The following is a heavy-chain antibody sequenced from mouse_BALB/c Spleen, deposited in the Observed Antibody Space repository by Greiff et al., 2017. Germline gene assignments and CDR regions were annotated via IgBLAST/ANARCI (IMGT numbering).Heavy chain of an antibody. CDR1: GYTFSSYW. J-gene: IGHJ3*01. CDR3: ARWRYDGAWFAY. V-gene: IGHV1-9*01. Sequence: VQLVESGAELMKPGASVKISCKATGYTFSSYWIEWVKQRPGHGLEWIGEILPGSGSTNYNEKFKGKATFTADTSSNTAYMQLSSLTSEDSAVYYCARWRYDGAWFAYWGQGTLVTVSA. CDR2: ILPGSGST. D-gene: IGHD2-14*01.